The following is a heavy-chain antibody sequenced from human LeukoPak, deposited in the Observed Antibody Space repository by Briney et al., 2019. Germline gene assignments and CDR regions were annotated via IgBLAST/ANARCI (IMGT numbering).Heavy chain of an antibody. CDR1: GFTFSSYG. V-gene: IGHV3-33*06. Sequence: EGSLRLSCAASGFTFSSYGVHWVRQAPGKGLEWVAVIWYDGSNKYYADSVKGRFTISRDNSKNTLYLQMNSLRAEDTAVYYCAKGGCSSTSCYGEVYYYYMDVWGKGTTVTVSS. CDR2: IWYDGSNK. J-gene: IGHJ6*03. D-gene: IGHD2-2*01. CDR3: AKGGCSSTSCYGEVYYYYMDV.